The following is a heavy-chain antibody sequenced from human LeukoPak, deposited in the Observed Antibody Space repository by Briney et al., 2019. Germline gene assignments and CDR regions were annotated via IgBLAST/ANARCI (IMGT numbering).Heavy chain of an antibody. D-gene: IGHD2-2*02. CDR3: AKDLGYCSSTSCYTAYYYYGMDV. J-gene: IGHJ6*02. Sequence: GGSLRLSCAASGFTVSSSYMSWVRQAPGKGLEWVSVIYSGGSTYYADSVKGRFTISRDNSKNTLYLQMNSLRAEDTAVYYCAKDLGYCSSTSCYTAYYYYGMDVWGQGTTVTVSS. CDR1: GFTVSSSY. CDR2: IYSGGST. V-gene: IGHV3-66*01.